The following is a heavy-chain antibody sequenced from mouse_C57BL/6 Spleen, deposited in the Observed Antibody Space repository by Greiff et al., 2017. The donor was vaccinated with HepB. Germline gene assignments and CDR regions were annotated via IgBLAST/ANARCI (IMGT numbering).Heavy chain of an antibody. J-gene: IGHJ2*01. CDR3: ARGLTGTEDY. V-gene: IGHV1-69*01. Sequence: QVQLKQPGAELVMPGASVKLSCKASGYTFTSYWMHWVKQRPGQSLEWIGEIDPSDSYTNYNQKFKGKSTLTVDKSSSTAYMQLSSLTSEDSAVYYCARGLTGTEDYWGQGTTLTVSS. CDR2: IDPSDSYT. CDR1: GYTFTSYW. D-gene: IGHD4-1*01.